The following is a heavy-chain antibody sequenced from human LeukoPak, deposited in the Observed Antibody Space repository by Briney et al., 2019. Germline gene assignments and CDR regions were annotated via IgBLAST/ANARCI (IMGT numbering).Heavy chain of an antibody. D-gene: IGHD6-19*01. V-gene: IGHV3-7*01. J-gene: IGHJ3*02. CDR2: IKQDGSEK. CDR1: GFTFSDYY. Sequence: GGSLRLSCAASGFTFSDYYMSWIRQAPEKGLEWVANIKQDGSEKYYVDSVKGRFTISRDNAKNSLYLQMNSLRAEDTAVYYCARVEAVAGLFAFDIWGQGTMVTVSS. CDR3: ARVEAVAGLFAFDI.